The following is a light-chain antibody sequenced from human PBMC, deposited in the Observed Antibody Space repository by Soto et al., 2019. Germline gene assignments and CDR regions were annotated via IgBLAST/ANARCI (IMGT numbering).Light chain of an antibody. CDR3: GTWDSSLSAWV. CDR2: DND. CDR1: SPNIGNNY. V-gene: IGLV1-51*01. J-gene: IGLJ3*02. Sequence: QSVLTQPPSVSAAPGQKVTISCSGNSPNIGNNYVSWYQQLPGTAPKLLIFDNDQRPSGIPDRFSGSRSGTSATLGITGLQTGDEADYYCGTWDSSLSAWVFGGGTKLTAL.